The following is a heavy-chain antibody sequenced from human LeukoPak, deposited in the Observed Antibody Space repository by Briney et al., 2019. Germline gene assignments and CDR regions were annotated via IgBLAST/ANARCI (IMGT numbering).Heavy chain of an antibody. Sequence: PGRSLRLSCAASGFTFSSYAMHWVRQAPGKGLEWVAVISYDGSNKYYADSVKGRFTISRDNSKNTLYLQMNSLRAEDTAVYYCARDPWGVKATGMYYFYGMDLWGQGTTVTVSS. CDR3: ARDPWGVKATGMYYFYGMDL. V-gene: IGHV3-30*01. CDR1: GFTFSSYA. CDR2: ISYDGSNK. D-gene: IGHD6-13*01. J-gene: IGHJ6*02.